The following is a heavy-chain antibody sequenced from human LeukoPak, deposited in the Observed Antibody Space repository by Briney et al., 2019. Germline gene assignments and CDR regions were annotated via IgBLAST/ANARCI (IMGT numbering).Heavy chain of an antibody. Sequence: XETLSLTCAVYGGSFSGYYWSWIRQPPGKGLEWIGEINHSGSTNYNPSLKSRVTISVDTSKNQFSLTLSSVTAADTAVYYCARRFYYDYVWGSYRPGYFDYWGQGTLVTVSS. D-gene: IGHD3-16*02. CDR2: INHSGST. CDR1: GGSFSGYY. CDR3: ARRFYYDYVWGSYRPGYFDY. J-gene: IGHJ4*02. V-gene: IGHV4-34*01.